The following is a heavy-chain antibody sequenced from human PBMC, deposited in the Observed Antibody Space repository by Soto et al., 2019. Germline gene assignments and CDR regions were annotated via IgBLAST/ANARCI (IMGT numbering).Heavy chain of an antibody. CDR3: ARDLEGGPLSHLGYCSGGSCYVGAP. CDR1: GYSFTSYC. J-gene: IGHJ5*02. V-gene: IGHV1-18*04. CDR2: INPYGGNA. Sequence: ASVKVSCKASGYSFTSYCISWVRQAPVQGLEWMGWINPYGGNAYYTQNVQGWVTMTRDTSMSTAYMELSSLRSEDTAVYYCARDLEGGPLSHLGYCSGGSCYVGAPWGQGTLVTVSS. D-gene: IGHD2-15*01.